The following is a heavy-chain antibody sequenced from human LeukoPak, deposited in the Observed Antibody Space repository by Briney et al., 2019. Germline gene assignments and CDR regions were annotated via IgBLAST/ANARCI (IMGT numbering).Heavy chain of an antibody. Sequence: GGSLRLSCAASGITFSSYAMSWVRQAPGKGLEWVSAISGSGGSTYYADSVKGRFTISRDNSKNTLDLQMNSLRAEDTAVYYCANGYEDRAFDIWGQGTMVTVSS. CDR2: ISGSGGST. CDR1: GITFSSYA. D-gene: IGHD2-2*03. V-gene: IGHV3-23*01. CDR3: ANGYEDRAFDI. J-gene: IGHJ3*02.